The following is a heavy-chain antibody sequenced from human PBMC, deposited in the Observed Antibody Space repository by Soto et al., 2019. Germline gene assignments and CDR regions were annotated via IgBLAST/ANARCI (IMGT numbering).Heavy chain of an antibody. CDR3: ARAAGIMTRGFHGMDV. Sequence: EVQLVESGGGLVQPGGSLRISCAASGFAFSSYEMNWVRQSPGKGLEWLSYISSTASTIHYADSVKGRFTISRDNANNSVYLQMNSLTADDSAVYYCARAAGIMTRGFHGMDVWGQGTTVTVSS. J-gene: IGHJ6*02. V-gene: IGHV3-48*03. CDR1: GFAFSSYE. D-gene: IGHD3-10*01. CDR2: ISSTASTI.